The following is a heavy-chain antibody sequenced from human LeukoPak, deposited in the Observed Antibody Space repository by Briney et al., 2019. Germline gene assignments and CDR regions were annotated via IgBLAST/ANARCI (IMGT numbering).Heavy chain of an antibody. V-gene: IGHV3-64*01. CDR3: ARGDIVVVPPHYYYYYYVDV. D-gene: IGHD2-15*01. Sequence: PGGSLRLSCAASGFTFSSYAMHWVRQAPGKGLEYVSAISSNGGSTYYANSVKGRFTISRDNSKNTLYLQMGSLRAEDMAVYYCARGDIVVVPPHYYYYYYVDVWGKGTTVTISS. CDR1: GFTFSSYA. J-gene: IGHJ6*03. CDR2: ISSNGGST.